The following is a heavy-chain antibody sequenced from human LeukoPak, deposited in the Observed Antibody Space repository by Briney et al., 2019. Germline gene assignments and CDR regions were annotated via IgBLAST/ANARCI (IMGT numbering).Heavy chain of an antibody. CDR2: IHTSGST. D-gene: IGHD3-9*01. CDR1: GDSISNYY. J-gene: IGHJ6*03. V-gene: IGHV4-4*09. CDR3: ARVPPPRSRLGSQGGYLDV. Sequence: PSETLSLTCTVSGDSISNYYWSWIRQTPGKGLEWIGYIHTSGSTYYNPSLKSRVTISVDTSKNQFSLKLSSVTAADTAVYYCARVPPPRSRLGSQGGYLDVWGKGTTVTVSS.